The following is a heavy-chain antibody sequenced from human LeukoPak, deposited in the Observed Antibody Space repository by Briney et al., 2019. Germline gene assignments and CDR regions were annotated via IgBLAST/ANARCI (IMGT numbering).Heavy chain of an antibody. J-gene: IGHJ4*02. CDR3: AGARHGDFRWDY. Sequence: GESLKISFKDSGYSFTNYWIGWVRQMPGKGLEWMGIIHSADSNTKYSPSFQGQVTISVDKSISTAFLQWSGLKASDTAMYYCAGARHGDFRWDYWGQGTLVTVSS. D-gene: IGHD4-17*01. CDR2: IHSADSNT. CDR1: GYSFTNYW. V-gene: IGHV5-51*01.